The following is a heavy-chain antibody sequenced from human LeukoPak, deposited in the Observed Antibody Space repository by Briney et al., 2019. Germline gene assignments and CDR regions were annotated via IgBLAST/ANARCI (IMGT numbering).Heavy chain of an antibody. V-gene: IGHV3-21*01. CDR1: GFTFSSYS. CDR2: ISSSSSYI. D-gene: IGHD3-10*01. Sequence: GGSLRLSCAASGFTFSSYSMNWARQAPGKGLEWVSSISSSSSYIYYADSVKGRFTIPRDNAKNSLYLQMNSLRAEDTAVYYCARDVSPGRELLWFGELYPYYYYGMDVWGQGTTVTVSS. J-gene: IGHJ6*02. CDR3: ARDVSPGRELLWFGELYPYYYYGMDV.